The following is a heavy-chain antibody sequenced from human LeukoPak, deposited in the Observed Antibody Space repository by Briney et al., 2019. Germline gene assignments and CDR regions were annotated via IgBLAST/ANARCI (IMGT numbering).Heavy chain of an antibody. V-gene: IGHV3-15*01. CDR2: IKSKTDGGTT. Sequence: GGSLRLSCAASGFTFSSYGMHWVRQAPGKGLEWVGRIKSKTDGGTTDYAAPVKGRFTISRDDSKNTLYLQMNSLKTEDTAVYYCTTDMVVGYCSSTSCYTYWGQGTLVTVSS. J-gene: IGHJ4*02. CDR1: GFTFSSYG. CDR3: TTDMVVGYCSSTSCYTY. D-gene: IGHD2-2*02.